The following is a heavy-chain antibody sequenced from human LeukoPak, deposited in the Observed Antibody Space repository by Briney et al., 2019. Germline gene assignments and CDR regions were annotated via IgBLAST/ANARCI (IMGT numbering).Heavy chain of an antibody. J-gene: IGHJ3*02. V-gene: IGHV3-48*01. Sequence: GGSLRLSCAASGFTFSSYSMNWVRQAPGKGLEWVSYISSSSSTIYYADSMKGRFTISRDNAKNSLYLQMNSLRAEDTAVYYCARDQFNDFWSGYYRAADAFDIWGQGTMVTVSS. CDR1: GFTFSSYS. CDR2: ISSSSSTI. CDR3: ARDQFNDFWSGYYRAADAFDI. D-gene: IGHD3-3*01.